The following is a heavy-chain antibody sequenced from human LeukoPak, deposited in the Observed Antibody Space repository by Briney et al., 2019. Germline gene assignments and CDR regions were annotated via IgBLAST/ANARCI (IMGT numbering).Heavy chain of an antibody. D-gene: IGHD2-2*02. CDR2: INHSGST. J-gene: IGHJ6*04. CDR1: GGSFSGYY. Sequence: SETLSLTCAVYGGSFSGYYWSWIRQPPGKGLEWSGKINHSGSTNYNPSLKSRVTISVDTSKNQFSLKLSSVTAADTAIYYCGAVAAIRSYYGMDVWGKGTTVTVSS. V-gene: IGHV4-34*01. CDR3: GAVAAIRSYYGMDV.